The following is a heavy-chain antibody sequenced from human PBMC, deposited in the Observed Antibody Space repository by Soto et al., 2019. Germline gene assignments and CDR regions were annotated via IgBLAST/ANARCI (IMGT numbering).Heavy chain of an antibody. J-gene: IGHJ5*02. CDR1: GFSLTTRGVG. V-gene: IGHV2-5*02. CDR3: AHIPNYYQYDWFDP. Sequence: QITLKESGPTLVKPTQTLTLTCTFSGFSLTTRGVGVGWIRQPPGKALECLALIYWDDDKRYSPSLQSRLSNTKATSKNQVVLTMTDVDPVDTATYYCAHIPNYYQYDWFDPGGQGTLVSVSS. D-gene: IGHD3-16*01. CDR2: IYWDDDK.